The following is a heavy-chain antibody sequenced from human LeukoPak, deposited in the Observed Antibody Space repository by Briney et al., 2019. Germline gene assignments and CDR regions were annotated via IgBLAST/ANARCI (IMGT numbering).Heavy chain of an antibody. V-gene: IGHV4-59*01. CDR2: IDYSGST. D-gene: IGHD6-19*01. CDR3: ARGASPVVGPK. CDR1: GGSISTYY. J-gene: IGHJ4*02. Sequence: SETLSLTCTVSGGSISTYYWSWIRQPPGKGLEWIGYIDYSGSTNYNPSLKGRVTISVDTSKNQFSLKLSSVTAADTAVYYCARGASPVVGPKWGQGTLVTVSS.